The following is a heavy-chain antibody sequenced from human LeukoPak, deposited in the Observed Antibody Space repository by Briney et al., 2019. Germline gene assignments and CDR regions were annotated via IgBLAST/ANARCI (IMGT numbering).Heavy chain of an antibody. Sequence: RASVKVSCKASGYSFASYDIGWMRQAPGQGLEWMGWINPNSGNTDSPLKFQGRIALTRDISTSRAFLELSSLRSDDTAVYYCARVDSSSGSYYYYMDVWGKGTTVTVSS. V-gene: IGHV1-8*01. J-gene: IGHJ6*03. CDR3: ARVDSSSGSYYYYMDV. D-gene: IGHD1-26*01. CDR2: INPNSGNT. CDR1: GYSFASYD.